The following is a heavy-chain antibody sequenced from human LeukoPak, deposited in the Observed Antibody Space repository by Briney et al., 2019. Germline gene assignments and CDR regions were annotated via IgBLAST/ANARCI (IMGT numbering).Heavy chain of an antibody. CDR1: GASISSSDCY. V-gene: IGHV4-39*01. CDR3: ARHVQDLGIKV. Sequence: SETLSLTCTVSGASISSSDCYWSWIRQPPGKGLEWIGSIYRRGSTSYNPSLKSRVTVSEDMPKNHCSLRLSSVTAADTAVYYCARHVQDLGIKVWGQGTTVTVSS. J-gene: IGHJ6*02. CDR2: IYRRGST.